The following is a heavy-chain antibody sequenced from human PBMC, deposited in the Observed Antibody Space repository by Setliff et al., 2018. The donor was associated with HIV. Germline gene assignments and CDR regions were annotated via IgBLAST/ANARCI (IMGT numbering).Heavy chain of an antibody. D-gene: IGHD3-3*01. CDR3: ARHPVLLYNFWSGPPGQLDY. J-gene: IGHJ4*02. CDR2: ISGSAT. V-gene: IGHV3-11*04. CDR1: GFTFSDFY. Sequence: GGSLRLSCAASGFTFSDFYMYWIRQAPGKGLEWVAYISGSATDYADSVKGRFTVSRDNARNSLFLEMNSLRADDTAVYYCARHPVLLYNFWSGPPGQLDYWGQGTLVTVS.